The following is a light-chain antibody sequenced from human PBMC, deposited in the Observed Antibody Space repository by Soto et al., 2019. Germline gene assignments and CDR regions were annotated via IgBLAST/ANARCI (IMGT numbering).Light chain of an antibody. CDR1: SSDVGGFEY. CDR2: DVT. V-gene: IGLV2-14*01. Sequence: QSVLSQPASVSGSPGQSITISCTGTSSDVGGFEYVSWYQHQPGKAPKLIIYDVTKRPSGVSHRFSGSKSGNTASLTISGIQAEDEGDYYCGSITRSSTSVFGTGTKVTVL. CDR3: GSITRSSTSV. J-gene: IGLJ1*01.